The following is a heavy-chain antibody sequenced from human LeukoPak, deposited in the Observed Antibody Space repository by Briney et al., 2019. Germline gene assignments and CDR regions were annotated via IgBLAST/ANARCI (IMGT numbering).Heavy chain of an antibody. CDR2: INHSGST. CDR1: GGSFSGYY. J-gene: IGHJ4*02. D-gene: IGHD4-17*01. V-gene: IGHV4-34*01. Sequence: PSETLSLTCAVYGGSFSGYYWSWIRQPPGKGLEWIGEINHSGSTYYNPSLKSRVTISVDTSKNQFSLKLRSVTAADTAMYYCARQGYADFSSRPFDYWGQGTLVTVSS. CDR3: ARQGYADFSSRPFDY.